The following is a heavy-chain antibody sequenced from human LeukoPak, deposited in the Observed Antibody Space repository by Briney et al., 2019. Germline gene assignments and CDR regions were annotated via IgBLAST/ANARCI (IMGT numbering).Heavy chain of an antibody. CDR1: GFTFSSYW. CDR2: IKEDGSEK. V-gene: IGHV3-7*01. J-gene: IGHJ4*02. CDR3: AKEKKYYYDGSGYPGYDY. D-gene: IGHD3-22*01. Sequence: GGSLRLSCAASGFTFSSYWMNWVRQAPGKGLEWVANIKEDGSEKYYVDSVKGRFTISRDNAMNTLYLQMNSLRAEDTAVYYCAKEKKYYYDGSGYPGYDYWGQGTLVTVSS.